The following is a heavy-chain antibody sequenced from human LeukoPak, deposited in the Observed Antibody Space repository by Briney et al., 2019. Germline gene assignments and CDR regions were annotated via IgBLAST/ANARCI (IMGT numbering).Heavy chain of an antibody. CDR3: TAHPSGSGLVEY. D-gene: IGHD3-10*01. CDR1: GFTFSNAW. V-gene: IGHV3-15*01. Sequence: GGSLRLPCAASGFTFSNAWMSWVRQAPGKGLEWVGRIKSKTDGGTIDYAAPVKGRFTISRDDSKNTLYLQMNSLKTEDTAMYYCTAHPSGSGLVEYWGQGTLVTVSS. CDR2: IKSKTDGGTI. J-gene: IGHJ4*02.